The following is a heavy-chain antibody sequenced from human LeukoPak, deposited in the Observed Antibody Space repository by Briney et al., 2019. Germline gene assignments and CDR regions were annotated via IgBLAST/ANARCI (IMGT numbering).Heavy chain of an antibody. CDR2: ISGSGGST. CDR1: GFTFSSYA. V-gene: IGHV3-23*01. CDR3: AKSSRAQKVAAAPFDY. Sequence: GGSLRLSCAASGFTFSSYAMSWVRQAPGKGLEWVSAISGSGGSTYYADSVKGRFTISRDNSKNTLYLQMNSLRAEDTAVYYCAKSSRAQKVAAAPFDYWGQGTLVTVSS. D-gene: IGHD2-15*01. J-gene: IGHJ4*02.